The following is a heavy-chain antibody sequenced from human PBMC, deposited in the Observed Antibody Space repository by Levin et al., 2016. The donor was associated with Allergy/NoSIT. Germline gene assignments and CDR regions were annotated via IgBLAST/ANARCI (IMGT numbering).Heavy chain of an antibody. CDR3: ARRNWDIVVVPAAMRYNWFDP. D-gene: IGHD2-2*01. V-gene: IGHV4-34*01. Sequence: SETLSLTCAVYGGSFSGYYWSWIRQPPGKGLEWIGEINHSGSTNYNPSLKSRVTISVDTSKNQFSLKLSSVTAADTAVYYCARRNWDIVVVPAAMRYNWFDPWGQGTLVTVSS. J-gene: IGHJ5*02. CDR2: INHSGST. CDR1: GGSFSGYY.